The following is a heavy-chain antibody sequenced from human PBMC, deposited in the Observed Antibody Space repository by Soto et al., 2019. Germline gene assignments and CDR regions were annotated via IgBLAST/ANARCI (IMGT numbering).Heavy chain of an antibody. CDR1: GDSVSSNSAA. D-gene: IGHD3-10*02. CDR2: TYYRSKWYN. CDR3: QTACPKPGVTTMFYRYLGL. V-gene: IGHV6-1*01. Sequence: SQTLSLTCAISGDSVSSNSAAWNWIRQSQSRGLEWLGRTYYRSKWYNDYAVSVKSRITINPDTSKNQFSLQLNSVTPEDTAVYHCQTACPKPGVTTMFYRYLGLWDPVTLIIVSS. J-gene: IGHJ2*01.